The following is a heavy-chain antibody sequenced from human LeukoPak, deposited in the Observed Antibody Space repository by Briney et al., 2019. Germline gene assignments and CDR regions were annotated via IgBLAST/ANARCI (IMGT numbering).Heavy chain of an antibody. J-gene: IGHJ4*02. D-gene: IGHD3-9*01. Sequence: SETLSLTCTVSGGSISSYYWSWIRQPAGKRLEWIGRIYTSGSTNYNPSLKSRVTMSVDTSKNQFSLKLSSVTAADTAVYYCARAYPLRYFDWFNFDYWGQGTLVTVSS. V-gene: IGHV4-4*07. CDR3: ARAYPLRYFDWFNFDY. CDR1: GGSISSYY. CDR2: IYTSGST.